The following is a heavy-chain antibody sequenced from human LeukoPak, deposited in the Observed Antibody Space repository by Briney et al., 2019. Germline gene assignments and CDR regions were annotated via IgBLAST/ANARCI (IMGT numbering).Heavy chain of an antibody. Sequence: GGSLRLSCAASGFTFSSSAMSWVRQVPGKGLEWVSGISGSGGSTYYADSVKGRFTISRDNSKNTLYLQMNSLRAEDTAVYYCASSSGSYEFDYWGQGTLVTVSS. J-gene: IGHJ4*02. CDR2: ISGSGGST. CDR1: GFTFSSSA. V-gene: IGHV3-23*01. D-gene: IGHD3-10*01. CDR3: ASSSGSYEFDY.